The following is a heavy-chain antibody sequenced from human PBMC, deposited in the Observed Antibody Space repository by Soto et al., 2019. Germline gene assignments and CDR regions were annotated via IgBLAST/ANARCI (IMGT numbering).Heavy chain of an antibody. J-gene: IGHJ5*02. Sequence: SETLSLTCTVSGGSISSGGYYWSWIRQHPGKGLEWIGYIYYSGSTYYNPSLKSRVTISVDASKNQFSLKLSSVTAADTAVYYCARLMEASYNWFDPWGQGTLVTVSS. CDR1: GGSISSGGYY. CDR3: ARLMEASYNWFDP. D-gene: IGHD2-8*01. V-gene: IGHV4-31*03. CDR2: IYYSGST.